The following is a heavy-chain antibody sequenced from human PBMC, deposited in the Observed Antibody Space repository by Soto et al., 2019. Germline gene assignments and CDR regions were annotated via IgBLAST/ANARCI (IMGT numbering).Heavy chain of an antibody. Sequence: QVQLVESGGGVVQPGRSLRLSCAASGFTFSSYGMHWVRQAPGKGLEWVAVISYDGSNKYYADSVKGRFTISRDNSKDTVDRQMNSLRAEDTAGYYCAKLSSSWFDYWGQGTLVTVSS. CDR2: ISYDGSNK. D-gene: IGHD6-13*01. CDR3: AKLSSSWFDY. V-gene: IGHV3-30*18. J-gene: IGHJ4*02. CDR1: GFTFSSYG.